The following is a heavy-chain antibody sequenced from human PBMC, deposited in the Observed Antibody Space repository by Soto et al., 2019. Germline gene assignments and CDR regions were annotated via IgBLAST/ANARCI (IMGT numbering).Heavy chain of an antibody. D-gene: IGHD2-2*03. J-gene: IGHJ6*02. CDR2: ISYDGSNK. CDR3: ARDFGYCSSTSCYYYYGMDV. CDR1: GFTSSSYA. V-gene: IGHV3-30-3*01. Sequence: QVQLVESGGGVVQPGRSLRLSCAASGFTSSSYAMHWVRQAPGKGLEWVAVISYDGSNKYYADSVKGRFTISRDNSKNTLYLQMNSLRAEDTAVYYCARDFGYCSSTSCYYYYGMDVWGQGTTVTVSS.